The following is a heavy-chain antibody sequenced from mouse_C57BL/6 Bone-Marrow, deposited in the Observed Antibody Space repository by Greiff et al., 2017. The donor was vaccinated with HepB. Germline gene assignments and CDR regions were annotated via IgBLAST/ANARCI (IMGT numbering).Heavy chain of an antibody. CDR1: GYTFTDYY. D-gene: IGHD1-1*01. Sequence: VQLQQSGAELVRPGASVKLSCKASGYTFTDYYINWVKQRPGQGLEWIARIYPGSGNTYYNEKFKGKATLTAEKSSSTAYMQLSSLTSEDSAVYFCARGGDGSKWFAYWGQGTLVTVSA. J-gene: IGHJ3*01. CDR2: IYPGSGNT. CDR3: ARGGDGSKWFAY. V-gene: IGHV1-76*01.